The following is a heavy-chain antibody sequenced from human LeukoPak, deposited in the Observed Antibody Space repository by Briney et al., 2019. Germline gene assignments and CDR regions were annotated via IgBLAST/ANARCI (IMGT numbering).Heavy chain of an antibody. CDR2: INPSGGST. CDR1: GYTFTSYY. CDR3: ARYGHSPFFDY. D-gene: IGHD4-17*01. J-gene: IGHJ4*02. Sequence: ASVKVSCKASGYTFTSYYMHWVRQAPGQELEWMGIINPSGGSTTNAQKFQGRVIMTRDMSTSTVYMELSSLRSEDTAVYFCARYGHSPFFDYWGQGTLVIVSS. V-gene: IGHV1-46*01.